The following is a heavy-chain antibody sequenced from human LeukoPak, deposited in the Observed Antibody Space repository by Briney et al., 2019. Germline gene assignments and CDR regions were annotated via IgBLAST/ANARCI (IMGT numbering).Heavy chain of an antibody. J-gene: IGHJ4*02. Sequence: ASVKVSCKASGGTFSSYAISWVRQAPGQGLEWMGRIIPIFGTANYVQKFQGRVTITTDESTSTAYMELSSLRSEDTAVYYCAREAPPPGYFDYWGQGTLVTVSS. CDR3: AREAPPPGYFDY. CDR1: GGTFSSYA. CDR2: IIPIFGTA. V-gene: IGHV1-69*05.